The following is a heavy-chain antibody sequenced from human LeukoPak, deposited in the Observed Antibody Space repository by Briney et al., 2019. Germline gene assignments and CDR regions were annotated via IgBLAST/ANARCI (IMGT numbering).Heavy chain of an antibody. Sequence: PGGSLRLSCAASGFTFSSYAMHWVRQAPGKGLEWVAVISYDGSNKYYADSVKGRFTISRDKSKNTLYLQMNSLRAEDTAVYYCARGIGSTVFFDHWGQGTLVTVSS. V-gene: IGHV3-30*14. J-gene: IGHJ4*02. CDR1: GFTFSSYA. CDR2: ISYDGSNK. D-gene: IGHD4-11*01. CDR3: ARGIGSTVFFDH.